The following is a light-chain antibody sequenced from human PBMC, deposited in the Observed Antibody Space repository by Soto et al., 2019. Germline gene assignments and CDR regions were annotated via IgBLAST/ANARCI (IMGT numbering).Light chain of an antibody. CDR2: GAS. J-gene: IGKJ1*01. Sequence: EIVLTQSPGTLSLSPGERANLSCRASSSVRNNYLALYQQKPGQAHRLLIYGASNRATGIPDRFRGSGSRTDFTLTISRLEPEDFAFYYCQQYGSSGTCGQGTKVDIK. CDR3: QQYGSSGT. CDR1: SSVRNNY. V-gene: IGKV3-20*01.